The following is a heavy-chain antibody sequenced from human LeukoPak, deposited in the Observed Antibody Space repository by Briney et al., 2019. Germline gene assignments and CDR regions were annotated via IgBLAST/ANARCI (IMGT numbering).Heavy chain of an antibody. CDR2: FYHGGST. CDR3: ARRIGSGSYTFDY. D-gene: IGHD3-10*01. V-gene: IGHV4-38-2*02. J-gene: IGHJ4*02. Sequence: PSETLSLTCTVSGYSISTGYYWDWIRQPPGKGLEWIGTFYHGGSTYYNPSLKSRVTISVDTSKNQFSLKLSSVTAADTAVYYCARRIGSGSYTFDYWGQGTLVTVSS. CDR1: GYSISTGYY.